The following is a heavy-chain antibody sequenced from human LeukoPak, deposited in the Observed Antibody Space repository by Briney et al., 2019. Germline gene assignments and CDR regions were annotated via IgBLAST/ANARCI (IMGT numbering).Heavy chain of an antibody. V-gene: IGHV3-9*01. J-gene: IGHJ4*02. Sequence: GRSLRLSCAASGFIFDDYAIHWVRQSPGKGLEWVSGITWNGAGIAYADSVKGRFTISRDNAKNSLYLHMNSLRVEDTALYYCARAPDRGDRIIKYFDNWGQGTLITVSS. CDR2: ITWNGAGI. CDR3: ARAPDRGDRIIKYFDN. CDR1: GFIFDDYA. D-gene: IGHD2-15*01.